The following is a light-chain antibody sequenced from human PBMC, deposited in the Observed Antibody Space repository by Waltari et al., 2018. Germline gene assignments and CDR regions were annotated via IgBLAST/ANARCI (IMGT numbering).Light chain of an antibody. CDR3: QTGGHGTWV. CDR2: INSDGSH. Sequence: QLVLTQSPSASASLGASVKLTCTLDSGHSSNIVAWLQQQPEKGPRYLMKINSDGSHSKGDGIPERFSGSSSGAERCLTIASVQSEDEADYYCQTGGHGTWVFGGGTKLTVL. J-gene: IGLJ3*02. CDR1: SGHSSNI. V-gene: IGLV4-69*01.